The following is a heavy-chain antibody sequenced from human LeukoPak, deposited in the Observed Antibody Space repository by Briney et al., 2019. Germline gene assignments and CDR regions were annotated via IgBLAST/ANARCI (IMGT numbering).Heavy chain of an antibody. CDR2: IYYSGST. J-gene: IGHJ5*02. V-gene: IGHV4-39*01. CDR1: GGSISSSSYY. Sequence: SETLSLTCTVSGGSISSSSYYWGWIRQPPGKGLEWIGSIYYSGSTYYNPSLKSRVTISVDTSKNQFSLKLSSVTAADTAVYYCARHKSIAEPWFDPWGQGTLVTVSS. CDR3: ARHKSIAEPWFDP. D-gene: IGHD6-6*01.